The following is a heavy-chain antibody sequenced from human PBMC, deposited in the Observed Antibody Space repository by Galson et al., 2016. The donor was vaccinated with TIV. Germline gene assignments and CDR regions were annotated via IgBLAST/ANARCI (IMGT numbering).Heavy chain of an antibody. CDR1: GGSISSYY. D-gene: IGHD3-10*01. J-gene: IGHJ4*02. V-gene: IGHV4-59*01. CDR2: VYYTGNT. CDR3: ARRRALKGEYFDS. Sequence: LSLTCTVSGGSISSYYWTWIRQPPGKGLEWIGYVYYTGNTNYNPSLKNRVTMSVDTSKNQFSLKLNSVTAADTAVYYCARRRALKGEYFDSWGLGTLVTVSA.